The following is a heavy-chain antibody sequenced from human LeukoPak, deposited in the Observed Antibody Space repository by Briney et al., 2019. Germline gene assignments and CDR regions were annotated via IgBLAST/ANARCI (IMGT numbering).Heavy chain of an antibody. J-gene: IGHJ6*02. Sequence: GGSLRLSCTASGFTFGDYAMSWVRQAPGKGLEWVGLIGSKVYAGTTEYAASVKGRFIISRDDSKSIAYLQMNSLKTEDTAVYYCTRDLAERDCSGGSCLLAWWMDVWGQGTTVTVSS. CDR2: IGSKVYAGTT. CDR3: TRDLAERDCSGGSCLLAWWMDV. CDR1: GFTFGDYA. V-gene: IGHV3-49*04. D-gene: IGHD2-15*01.